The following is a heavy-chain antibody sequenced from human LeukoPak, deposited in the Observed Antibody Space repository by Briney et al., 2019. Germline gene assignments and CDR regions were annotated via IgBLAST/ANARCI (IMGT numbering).Heavy chain of an antibody. V-gene: IGHV3-23*01. CDR2: ISVSDGST. Sequence: GGSLRLSCAASGFTFSSYAMSWVRRAPGKGLEWVSAISVSDGSTYYADSVKGRFTISRDNSENTLYLQINSLRAEDTAVYYCAKASSSNWNYVYFDSWGQGTLVTVSS. D-gene: IGHD1-7*01. CDR3: AKASSSNWNYVYFDS. CDR1: GFTFSSYA. J-gene: IGHJ4*02.